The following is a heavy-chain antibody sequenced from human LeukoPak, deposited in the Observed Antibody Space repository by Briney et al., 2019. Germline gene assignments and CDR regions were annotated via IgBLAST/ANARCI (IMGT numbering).Heavy chain of an antibody. V-gene: IGHV3-9*01. CDR2: ISWNSGSI. CDR3: AKDSPPKDGYSSGWYAFDI. J-gene: IGHJ3*02. CDR1: GFTFSSYW. D-gene: IGHD6-19*01. Sequence: GGSLRLSCAASGFTFSSYWMHWVRQAPGKGLEWVSGISWNSGSIGYADSVKGRFTISRDNAKNSLYLQMNSLRAEDTALYYCAKDSPPKDGYSSGWYAFDIWGQGTMVTVSS.